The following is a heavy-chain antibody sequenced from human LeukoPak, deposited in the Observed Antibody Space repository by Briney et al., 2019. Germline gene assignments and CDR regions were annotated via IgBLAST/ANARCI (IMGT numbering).Heavy chain of an antibody. Sequence: GGSLRLSCAASGFTFSSYAMHWVRQAPGKGLEWVAVISYDGTNKYYADSVKGRFTISRDNSENTLYLQMNSLRAEDTAVYYCARDRRIGYKTSLAGYWGQGTLVTVSS. CDR1: GFTFSSYA. V-gene: IGHV3-30-3*01. D-gene: IGHD5-24*01. CDR3: ARDRRIGYKTSLAGY. J-gene: IGHJ4*02. CDR2: ISYDGTNK.